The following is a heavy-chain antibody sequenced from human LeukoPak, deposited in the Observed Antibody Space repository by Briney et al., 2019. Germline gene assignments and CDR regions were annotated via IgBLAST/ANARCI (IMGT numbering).Heavy chain of an antibody. CDR2: IIPIFGTA. CDR1: GGTFSSYA. CDR3: ARDSSDFRNLIPH. V-gene: IGHV1-69*13. D-gene: IGHD1-14*01. J-gene: IGHJ1*01. Sequence: SVKVSCTASGGTFSSYAISWVRQAPGQGLEWMGGIIPIFGTAKYAQKFQGRVTITADESTSTAYMELSSLRSEDTAVYYCARDSSDFRNLIPHWGQGTLVTVSS.